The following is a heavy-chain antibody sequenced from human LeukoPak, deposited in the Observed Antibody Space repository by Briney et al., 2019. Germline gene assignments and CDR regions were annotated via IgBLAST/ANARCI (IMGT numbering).Heavy chain of an antibody. V-gene: IGHV3-53*01. Sequence: PGGSLTLSCAASGFTVSTNYMNWVRQAPGKGLEWVSILYSGSDTYNADSVKGRFTISRDNSRNRLFLHMNSLKAEDTAIYYCARVGDHFHWFLDLWGRGTLVAVSS. D-gene: IGHD2-21*01. CDR3: ARVGDHFHWFLDL. CDR1: GFTVSTNY. J-gene: IGHJ2*01. CDR2: LYSGSDT.